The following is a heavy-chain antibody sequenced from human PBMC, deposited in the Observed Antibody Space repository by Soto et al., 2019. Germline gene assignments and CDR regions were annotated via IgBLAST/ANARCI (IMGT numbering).Heavy chain of an antibody. Sequence: PGGSLRLSCATSGFTFSASAMHWVRQASGKGLEWVGHIRSKANNYAVAYAASVKGRFTISRDDSKNTAYLQMNSLKTEDTAVYYCTRHLMDVWDQGTTVTVSS. CDR3: TRHLMDV. CDR2: IRSKANNYAV. CDR1: GFTFSASA. J-gene: IGHJ6*02. V-gene: IGHV3-73*01.